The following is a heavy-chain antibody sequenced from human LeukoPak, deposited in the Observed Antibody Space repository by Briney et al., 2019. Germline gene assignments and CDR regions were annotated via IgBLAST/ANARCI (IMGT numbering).Heavy chain of an antibody. J-gene: IGHJ4*02. CDR3: AKDRRVVVPAAIWYFDY. CDR1: GFTFSSYA. V-gene: IGHV3-23*01. D-gene: IGHD2-2*01. Sequence: GGSLRLSCAASGFTFSSYAMSWVRQAPGKGLEWVSAISGSGGSTYYADSGKGRFTISRDNSKNTLYLQMNSLRAEDTAIYYCAKDRRVVVPAAIWYFDYWGQGTLVTVSS. CDR2: ISGSGGST.